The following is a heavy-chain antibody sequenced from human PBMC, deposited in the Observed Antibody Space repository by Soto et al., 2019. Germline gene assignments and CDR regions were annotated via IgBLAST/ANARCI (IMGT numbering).Heavy chain of an antibody. CDR1: GGSISSGDYY. J-gene: IGHJ4*02. D-gene: IGHD3-10*01. Sequence: QVQLQESGPGLVKPSQTLSLTCTVSGGSISSGDYYWSWIRQPPGKGLEWIGYIYYSGSTYYNPSLKSRVTISVDTSKNQFSLKLSSVTAADTAVYYCAGRHYYGSGSYFLEFDYWGQGTLVTVSS. CDR3: AGRHYYGSGSYFLEFDY. V-gene: IGHV4-30-4*01. CDR2: IYYSGST.